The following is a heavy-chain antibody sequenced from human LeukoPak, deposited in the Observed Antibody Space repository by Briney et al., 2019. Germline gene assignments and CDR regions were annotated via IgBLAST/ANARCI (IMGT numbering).Heavy chain of an antibody. V-gene: IGHV4-59*01. J-gene: IGHJ6*01. CDR1: GGSISSYY. D-gene: IGHD2-2*01. CDR2: IYYSWTT. CDR3: VRVSGCGSTSCYVGSYYYGMDV. Sequence: SETLSLTCTVSGGSISSYYWSWIRQPPGKGLEWIGYIYYSWTTNYNPSLKSRGTISVDTSKNQFSLKLSSVTAADTAVYYCVRVSGCGSTSCYVGSYYYGMDVWGQGTLVTVSS.